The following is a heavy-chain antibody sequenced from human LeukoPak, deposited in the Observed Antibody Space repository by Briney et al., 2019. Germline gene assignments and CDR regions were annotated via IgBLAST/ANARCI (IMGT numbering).Heavy chain of an antibody. CDR3: AAYCSGGSCYGY. Sequence: GGSLRLSCAASGFTFSSYAMSWVRQAPGKGLEWVSAISGSGGSTYYADSVKGRFTISRDNSKNTLYLQMNSLRAEDTAVYYCAAYCSGGSCYGYWGQGTLVTVSS. J-gene: IGHJ4*02. V-gene: IGHV3-23*01. CDR2: ISGSGGST. CDR1: GFTFSSYA. D-gene: IGHD2-15*01.